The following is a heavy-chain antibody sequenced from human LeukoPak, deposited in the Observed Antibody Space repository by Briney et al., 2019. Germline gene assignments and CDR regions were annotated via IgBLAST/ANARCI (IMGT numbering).Heavy chain of an antibody. CDR2: ISSSSSYI. D-gene: IGHD3-22*01. J-gene: IGHJ4*02. CDR3: AKDQYYDSSGYGNFDY. CDR1: GFTFSSYS. V-gene: IGHV3-21*01. Sequence: GGSLRLSCAASGFTFSSYSMNWVRQAPGKGLEWVSSISSSSSYIYYADSVKGRFTISRDNAKNSLYLQMNSLRAEDTAVYYCAKDQYYDSSGYGNFDYWGQGTLVTVSS.